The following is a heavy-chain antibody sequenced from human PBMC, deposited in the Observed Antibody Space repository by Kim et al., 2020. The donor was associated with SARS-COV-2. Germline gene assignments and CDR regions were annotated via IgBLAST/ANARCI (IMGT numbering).Heavy chain of an antibody. J-gene: IGHJ4*02. CDR2: R. V-gene: IGHV3-7*03. D-gene: IGHD3-10*01. CDR3: ATSMVRTAYDY. Sequence: RRYVDSVRGRFTISRDNAKNSVFLQMNGLRAEDSGVYYCATSMVRTAYDYWGQGTLVTVSS.